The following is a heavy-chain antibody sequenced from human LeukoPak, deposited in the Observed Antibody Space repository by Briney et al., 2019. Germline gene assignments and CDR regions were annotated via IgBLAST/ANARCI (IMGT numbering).Heavy chain of an antibody. Sequence: SETLSLTCAVSGYSISSGYYWGWIRQPPGKGLEWIGSIYHSGSTYYNPSLKSRVTISVDTSKNQFSLKLSSVTAADTAVYYCGREGFLCSGELSLGGQGTLVTVSS. D-gene: IGHD3-10*01. CDR1: GYSISSGYY. V-gene: IGHV4-38-2*02. CDR2: IYHSGST. CDR3: GREGFLCSGELSL. J-gene: IGHJ4*02.